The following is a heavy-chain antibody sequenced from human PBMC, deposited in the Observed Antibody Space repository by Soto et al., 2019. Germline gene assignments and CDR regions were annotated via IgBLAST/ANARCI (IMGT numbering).Heavy chain of an antibody. J-gene: IGHJ5*02. V-gene: IGHV4-31*03. CDR3: AREYDFWSGRRGYNWFDP. D-gene: IGHD3-3*01. CDR2: IYYSGST. Sequence: PSESLSLTCTLAGGSLSSGGYYWSWIRQHPGKGLEWIGYIYYSGSTYYNPSLKSRVTISVDTSKNQFSRKLSSVTAADPAVHYCAREYDFWSGRRGYNWFDPWGQGTLVTVSS. CDR1: GGSLSSGGYY.